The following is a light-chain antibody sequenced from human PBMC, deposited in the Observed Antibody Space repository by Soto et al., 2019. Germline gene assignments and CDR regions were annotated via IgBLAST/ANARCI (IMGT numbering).Light chain of an antibody. CDR3: QQYKDWPMYT. Sequence: IVMTQSPAILSVSPGERATLSCRAIQSVNNKLAWYLQKPGQAPRLLIYDTSFRATGIPARFSGSGSGTEFTLTICSLQSEDFADYYCQQYKDWPMYTFGQGTKLEIK. V-gene: IGKV3-15*01. J-gene: IGKJ2*01. CDR2: DTS. CDR1: QSVNNK.